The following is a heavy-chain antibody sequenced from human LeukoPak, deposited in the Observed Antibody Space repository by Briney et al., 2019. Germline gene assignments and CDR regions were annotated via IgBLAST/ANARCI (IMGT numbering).Heavy chain of an antibody. CDR3: ARVGAAADYFGY. D-gene: IGHD6-13*01. CDR1: GFTFSSYE. J-gene: IGHJ4*02. Sequence: GGSLRLSCAASGFTFSSYEMNWVRQAPGKGLEWVSYISSSGSTIYYADSVKGRFTISRDNAKNSLYLQMNSLRAEDTAVYYCARVGAAADYFGYWGQGTLVTVSS. CDR2: ISSSGSTI. V-gene: IGHV3-48*03.